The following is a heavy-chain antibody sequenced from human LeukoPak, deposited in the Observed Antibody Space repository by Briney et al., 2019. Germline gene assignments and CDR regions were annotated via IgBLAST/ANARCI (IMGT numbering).Heavy chain of an antibody. D-gene: IGHD6-13*01. V-gene: IGHV1-46*01. CDR1: GYTFTNYY. CDR3: ARVAAAAADY. Sequence: ASVKVSCKASGYTFTNYYMHWVRQAPGQGLEWMGIINPRGGSTSYAQKFQGRVTMTRDTSTNTVYMELSRLRSDDTAVYYCARVAAAAADYWGQGTLVTVSS. J-gene: IGHJ4*02. CDR2: INPRGGST.